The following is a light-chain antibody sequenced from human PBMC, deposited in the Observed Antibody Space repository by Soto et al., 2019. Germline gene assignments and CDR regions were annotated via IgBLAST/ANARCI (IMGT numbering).Light chain of an antibody. V-gene: IGKV3-15*01. Sequence: EIVMTQSPATLSVSPGERATLSCRASQSVSSNLAWYQQKPGQAPRLLIYGASTRATGIPARFSGSGSGTDSTLTISSLEPEDFAVYYCQHRSNWPLTFGGGTKVDIK. CDR2: GAS. CDR3: QHRSNWPLT. J-gene: IGKJ4*01. CDR1: QSVSSN.